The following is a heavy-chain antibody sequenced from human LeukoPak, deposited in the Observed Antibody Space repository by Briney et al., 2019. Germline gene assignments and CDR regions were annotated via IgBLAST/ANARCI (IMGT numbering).Heavy chain of an antibody. V-gene: IGHV3-21*01. J-gene: IGHJ4*02. CDR2: ISSSSSNI. D-gene: IGHD2-2*01. CDR1: GFTFSSYS. CDR3: ARADLGSRTYYDS. Sequence: GGSLRLSCAASGFTFSSYSMTWVRQAPGKGLEWVSSISSSSSNIYYEDSVKGRFTISRDNAKNSLYLQMNSLRAVDTAVYYCARADLGSRTYYDSWGQGTLVTVSS.